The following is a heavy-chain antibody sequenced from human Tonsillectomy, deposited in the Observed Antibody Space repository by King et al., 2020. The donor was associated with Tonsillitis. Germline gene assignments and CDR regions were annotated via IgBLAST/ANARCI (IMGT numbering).Heavy chain of an antibody. V-gene: IGHV4-34*01. J-gene: IGHJ3*02. D-gene: IGHD5-24*01. CDR2: INHIGIT. CDR1: GGSFSGYY. CDR3: ARGGWPFDNDDAFDI. Sequence: VQLQQWGAGLLKPSETLTLTCVVYGGSFSGYYWSWIRQPPGKGLEWIGEINHIGITNNNPSLKSRVPMSVDTSKNQFSLKLSSVTAADTAVYYCARGGWPFDNDDAFDIWGQGTVVTVS.